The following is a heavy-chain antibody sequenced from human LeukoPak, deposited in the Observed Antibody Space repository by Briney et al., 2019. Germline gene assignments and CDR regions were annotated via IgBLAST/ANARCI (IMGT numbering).Heavy chain of an antibody. CDR1: GDSMTNYY. J-gene: IGHJ4*02. CDR2: ISYSGST. Sequence: PSETLSLACTVSGDSMTNYYWSWIRQPPGKGLEWIGYISYSGSTNYDPSLKSRVTISVDTSKNQFSLKLSSVTAADTAVYYCARVSYYYGSGSSYYFDYWGQGTLVTVSS. D-gene: IGHD3-10*01. CDR3: ARVSYYYGSGSSYYFDY. V-gene: IGHV4-59*08.